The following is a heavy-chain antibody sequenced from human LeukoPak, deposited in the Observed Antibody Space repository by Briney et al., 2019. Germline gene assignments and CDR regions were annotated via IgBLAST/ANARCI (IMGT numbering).Heavy chain of an antibody. J-gene: IGHJ4*02. D-gene: IGHD1-1*01. CDR1: GFTFKNYG. Sequence: GGSLRLSCVASGFTFKNYGMHWVRQAPGKGLEWVALIGYDGNKTFYADSVKGRFTTSRDNSKNTLYLQMSGLRVDDTAVYHCSRDGRAVAATTGYWGQGTLVTVSS. V-gene: IGHV3-30*02. CDR3: SRDGRAVAATTGY. CDR2: IGYDGNKT.